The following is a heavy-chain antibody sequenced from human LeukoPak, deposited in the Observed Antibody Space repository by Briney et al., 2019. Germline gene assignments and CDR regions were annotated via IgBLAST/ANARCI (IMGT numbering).Heavy chain of an antibody. CDR2: IYSGGST. CDR1: GFTVSSNY. V-gene: IGHV3-66*01. CDR3: ARGGPSSENYYGMDV. Sequence: GGSLRLSCAASGFTVSSNYMSWVRQAPGKGLEWVSVIYSGGSTYYADSVKGRFTISRDNSKNTLYLQMNSLRAEDTAVYYCARGGPSSENYYGMDVWGQGTTVTVSS. J-gene: IGHJ6*02.